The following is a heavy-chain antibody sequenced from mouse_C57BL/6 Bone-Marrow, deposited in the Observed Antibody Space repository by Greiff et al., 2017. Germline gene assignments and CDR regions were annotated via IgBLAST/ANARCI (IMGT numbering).Heavy chain of an antibody. CDR1: GFSLTSYG. Sequence: QVQLQQSGPGLVQHSQSLSITCTVSGFSLTSYGVHWVRQSPGKGLEWLGVIWRGGSTDYNAAFMSRLSITQDNSKSQVFFKMNSLQADDTAIYYCAKSSYGNPLYWGQGTLVTVSA. D-gene: IGHD2-1*01. V-gene: IGHV2-5*01. CDR3: AKSSYGNPLY. J-gene: IGHJ3*01. CDR2: IWRGGST.